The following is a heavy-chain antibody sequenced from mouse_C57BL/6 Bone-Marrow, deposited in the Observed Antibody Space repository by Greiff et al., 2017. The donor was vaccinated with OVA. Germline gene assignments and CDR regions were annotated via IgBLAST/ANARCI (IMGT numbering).Heavy chain of an antibody. CDR3: ARSEDYYGSSYWYFDV. CDR1: GYSITSDY. J-gene: IGHJ1*03. V-gene: IGHV3-8*01. D-gene: IGHD1-1*01. CDR2: ISYSGST. Sequence: EVQLQQSGPGLAKPSQTLSLTCSVTGYSITSDYWNWIRKFPGNKLEYMGYISYSGSTYYNPSLKSRISITRDTSKNQYYLQLNSVTTEDTATYYCARSEDYYGSSYWYFDVWGTGTTVTVSS.